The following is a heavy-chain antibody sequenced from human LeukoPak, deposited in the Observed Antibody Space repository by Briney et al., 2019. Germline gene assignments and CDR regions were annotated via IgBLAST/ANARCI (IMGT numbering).Heavy chain of an antibody. V-gene: IGHV4-59*12. CDR1: GGSISSYY. Sequence: PSETLSLTCTVSGGSISSYYWSWIRQPPGKGLEWIGYIYYSGSTNYNPSLKSRVTMSVDTSKNQFSLKLSSVTAADTAVYYCARVRIVVVPAALEYYYYYMDVWGKGTTVTVSS. CDR3: ARVRIVVVPAALEYYYYYMDV. CDR2: IYYSGST. J-gene: IGHJ6*03. D-gene: IGHD2-2*01.